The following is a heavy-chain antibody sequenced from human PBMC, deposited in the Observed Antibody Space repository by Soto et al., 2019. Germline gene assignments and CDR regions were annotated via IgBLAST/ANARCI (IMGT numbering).Heavy chain of an antibody. V-gene: IGHV1-18*01. CDR2: ISTYNGHA. J-gene: IGHJ4*02. CDR1: GYTFNTYA. D-gene: IGHD3-16*01. Sequence: ASVKVSCKASGYTFNTYAISWVRQAPGQGLEWMGWISTYNGHADYAQKFQVRVTMTTDTSTNTVSMELRGLRSDDTAVYYCARGRTWGARDFDYWGQGTLVTVSS. CDR3: ARGRTWGARDFDY.